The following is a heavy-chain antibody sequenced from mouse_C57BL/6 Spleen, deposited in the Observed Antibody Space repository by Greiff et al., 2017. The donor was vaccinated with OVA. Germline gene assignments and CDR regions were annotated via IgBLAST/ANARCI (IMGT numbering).Heavy chain of an antibody. Sequence: VQGVESGPGLVAPSQSLSITCTVSGFSLTSYAISWVRQPPGKGLEWLGVIWTGGGTNYNSALKSRLSISKDNSKSQVFLKMNSLQTDDTARYYCAREGDGYYEYYAMDYWGQGTSVTVSS. V-gene: IGHV2-9-1*01. CDR3: AREGDGYYEYYAMDY. D-gene: IGHD2-3*01. J-gene: IGHJ4*01. CDR2: IWTGGGT. CDR1: GFSLTSYA.